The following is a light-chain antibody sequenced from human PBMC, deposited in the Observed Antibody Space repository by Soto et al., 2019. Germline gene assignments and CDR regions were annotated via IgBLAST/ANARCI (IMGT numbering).Light chain of an antibody. Sequence: QSVLPQPPSASGTPGRRVTISCSGSTSNIESNAVNWYQQLPGTAPKLLIYSNNQRPSGVPDRFSGSKSGTAASLAIGGLQSDDEADYYCAAWDDGLNGHVVFGGGTKLTVL. J-gene: IGLJ2*01. V-gene: IGLV1-44*01. CDR2: SNN. CDR1: TSNIESNA. CDR3: AAWDDGLNGHVV.